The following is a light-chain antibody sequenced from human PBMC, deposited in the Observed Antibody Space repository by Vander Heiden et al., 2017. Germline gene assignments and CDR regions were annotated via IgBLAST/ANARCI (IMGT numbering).Light chain of an antibody. CDR1: ALPKQY. Sequence: SYELTQPPSVPVSPGQTARITCSGDALPKQYAYWYQQKPGQAPVLVIYKDSERPSGIPERFSCSSSGTTTTLTISGVQAEDEADYYCQSADNSSTPLVVFGGGTKLTVL. CDR2: KDS. J-gene: IGLJ2*01. V-gene: IGLV3-25*03. CDR3: QSADNSSTPLVV.